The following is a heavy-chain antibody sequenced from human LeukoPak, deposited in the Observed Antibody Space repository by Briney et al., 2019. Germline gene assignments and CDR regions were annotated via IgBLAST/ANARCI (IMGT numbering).Heavy chain of an antibody. CDR1: GFTFSSYA. V-gene: IGHV3-7*01. J-gene: IGHJ4*02. CDR3: ARGRLVHDY. CDR2: IKQDGSEK. D-gene: IGHD6-19*01. Sequence: GGSLRLSCAASGFTFSSYAMSWVRQAPGKGLEWVANIKQDGSEKYYVDSVKGRFTISRDNAKNSLYLQMNSLRAEDTAVYYCARGRLVHDYWGQGTLVTVSS.